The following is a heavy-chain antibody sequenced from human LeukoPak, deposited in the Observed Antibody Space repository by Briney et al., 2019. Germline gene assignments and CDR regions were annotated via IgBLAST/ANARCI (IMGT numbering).Heavy chain of an antibody. J-gene: IGHJ3*02. CDR1: GFTFNRRG. D-gene: IGHD1-26*01. CDR3: AKLVGATRAIDAFDI. V-gene: IGHV3-30*02. Sequence: GGSLRLSCAASGFTFNRRGMHWVHQAPGKGLEWVAFIRYDGGETFYADFVKGRFTISRDNSKNTLYLQMNSLRAEDTAVYYCAKLVGATRAIDAFDIWGQGTMVTVSS. CDR2: IRYDGGET.